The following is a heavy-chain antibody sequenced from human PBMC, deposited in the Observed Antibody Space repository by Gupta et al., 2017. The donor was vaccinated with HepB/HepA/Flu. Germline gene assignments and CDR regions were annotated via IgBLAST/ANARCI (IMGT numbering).Heavy chain of an antibody. CDR2: IIPIFGTA. J-gene: IGHJ5*02. Sequence: AISWVRQAPGQGLEWMGGIIPIFGTANYAQKFQGRVTITADESTSTAYMELSSLRSEDTAVYYCARVDSTLYNSFDPWGQGTLVTVSS. V-gene: IGHV1-69*01. CDR3: ARVDSTLYNSFDP. D-gene: IGHD2-2*01. CDR1: A.